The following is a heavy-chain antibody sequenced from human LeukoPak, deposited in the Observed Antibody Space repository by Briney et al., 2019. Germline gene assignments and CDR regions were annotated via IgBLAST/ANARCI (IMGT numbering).Heavy chain of an antibody. D-gene: IGHD2-15*01. CDR2: IIPIFGTA. Sequence: SSVKVSCKASGGTFSSYAISWVRQAPGQGLEWMGRIIPIFGTANYAQKFQGRVTITTDESTSTAYMELSSLRSEDTAVHYCGRDPQLYCSGGSCYERGHLPDNFDYWGQGTLVTVSS. CDR1: GGTFSSYA. V-gene: IGHV1-69*05. CDR3: GRDPQLYCSGGSCYERGHLPDNFDY. J-gene: IGHJ4*02.